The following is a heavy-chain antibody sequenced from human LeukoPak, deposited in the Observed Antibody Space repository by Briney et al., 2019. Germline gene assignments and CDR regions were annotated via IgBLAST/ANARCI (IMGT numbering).Heavy chain of an antibody. J-gene: IGHJ3*02. D-gene: IGHD3-10*01. CDR3: AKSNGYGLVDI. CDR1: GGSIRGYY. Sequence: PSETLSLTCNVSGGSIRGYYWSWIRQPPGKGLEWIGNIFYSGSTYYSPSVKSRVTISLDTSRNQFSLKLNSVTAADTAVYYCAKSNGYGLVDIWGQGTMVTVSS. CDR2: IFYSGST. V-gene: IGHV4-59*12.